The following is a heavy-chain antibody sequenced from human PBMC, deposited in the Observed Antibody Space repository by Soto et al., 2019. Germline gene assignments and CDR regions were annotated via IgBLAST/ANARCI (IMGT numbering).Heavy chain of an antibody. J-gene: IGHJ2*01. CDR3: ARNLINWYFDL. D-gene: IGHD3-10*01. Sequence: GESLKISCKGSGYSFTSFWIGWVRQMPVKGLEWIGIIYPGDSDTRYSLSFQGQVTISADKSISTAYLQWSSLKASDTAMYYCARNLINWYFDLWGRGTLVTVSS. CDR2: IYPGDSDT. V-gene: IGHV5-51*01. CDR1: GYSFTSFW.